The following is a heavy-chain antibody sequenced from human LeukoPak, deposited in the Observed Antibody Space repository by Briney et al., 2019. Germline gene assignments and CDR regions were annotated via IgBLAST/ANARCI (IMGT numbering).Heavy chain of an antibody. V-gene: IGHV1-24*01. CDR1: GYTLTELS. CDR3: ATARVLERERDYWFDP. J-gene: IGHJ5*02. D-gene: IGHD1-1*01. CDR2: FDPEDGET. Sequence: ASVKVSCKVSGYTLTELSMHWVRQAPGKGLEWMGGFDPEDGETIYAQKFQGRVTMTEDTSTDTAYMELSSLRSEDTAVYYCATARVLERERDYWFDPWGQGTLVTVSS.